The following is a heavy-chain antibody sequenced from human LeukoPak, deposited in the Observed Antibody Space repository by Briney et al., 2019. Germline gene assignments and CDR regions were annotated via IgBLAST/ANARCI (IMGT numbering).Heavy chain of an antibody. V-gene: IGHV3-11*01. Sequence: PGGSLRLSCAASGFTFRDYNMNWVRQAPGKGLEWVSYITDSGSTIHYADSVNGRFTISRDNAKNPLYLQMNSLRAEDSAVYYCARSIGLTGGGVDVWGRGTTVTVSS. CDR3: ARSIGLTGGGVDV. CDR2: ITDSGSTI. CDR1: GFTFRDYN. D-gene: IGHD3-9*01. J-gene: IGHJ6*02.